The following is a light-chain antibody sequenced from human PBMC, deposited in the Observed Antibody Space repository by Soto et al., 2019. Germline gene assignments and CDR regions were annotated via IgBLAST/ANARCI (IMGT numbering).Light chain of an antibody. CDR2: AAS. V-gene: IGKV3-20*01. CDR3: QHYDSSPPYT. Sequence: EIVLTQSPVTLSLSPGERATLSCRASRSFASSYLGWYQQKPGQAPRLLIYAASTRATGIPDRFSGSGSATDFTLTISRLETEDSAVYYCQHYDSSPPYTFGQGT. CDR1: RSFASSY. J-gene: IGKJ2*01.